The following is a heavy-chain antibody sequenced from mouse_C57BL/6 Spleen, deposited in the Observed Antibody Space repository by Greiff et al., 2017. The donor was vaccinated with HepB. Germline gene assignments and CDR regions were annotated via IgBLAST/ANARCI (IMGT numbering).Heavy chain of an antibody. CDR1: GYAFSSSW. CDR2: IYPGDGDT. D-gene: IGHD1-1*01. CDR3: ASSLTTVDY. J-gene: IGHJ2*01. Sequence: VQLQQSGPELVKPGASVKISCKASGYAFSSSWMNWVKQRPGKGLEWIGRIYPGDGDTNYNGKFKGKATLTADKSSSTAYMQLSSLTSEDSAVYFCASSLTTVDYWGQGTTLTVSS. V-gene: IGHV1-82*01.